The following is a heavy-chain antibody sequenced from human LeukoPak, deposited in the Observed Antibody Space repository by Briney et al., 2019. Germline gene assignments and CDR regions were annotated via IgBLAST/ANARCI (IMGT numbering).Heavy chain of an antibody. Sequence: SETLSLTCPVSGGSISSGGYSWSWIRQPPGKGLEWIGYIYHSGSTYYNPSLKSRVTISVDRSKNQFSLKLSSVTAADTAVYYCARDSRGYGGNSRAFDIWGQGTMVTVSS. CDR3: ARDSRGYGGNSRAFDI. J-gene: IGHJ3*02. V-gene: IGHV4-30-2*01. CDR2: IYHSGST. D-gene: IGHD4-23*01. CDR1: GGSISSGGYS.